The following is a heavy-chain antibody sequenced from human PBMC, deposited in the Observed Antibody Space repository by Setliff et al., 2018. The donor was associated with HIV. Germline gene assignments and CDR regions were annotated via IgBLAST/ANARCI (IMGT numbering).Heavy chain of an antibody. V-gene: IGHV3-72*01. CDR1: GVTISDHE. Sequence: GGSLRLSCVASGVTISDHEMGWVRQAPGKGLEWVGRSRKKDNSYITEYAASVKGRFTVSRDDSKNSLYLQMNSLNTEDTAVYYCVTSAPRGSSGYIWGSDFFDYWGQGALVTVSS. CDR3: VTSAPRGSSGYIWGSDFFDY. CDR2: SRKKDNSYIT. J-gene: IGHJ4*02. D-gene: IGHD5-12*01.